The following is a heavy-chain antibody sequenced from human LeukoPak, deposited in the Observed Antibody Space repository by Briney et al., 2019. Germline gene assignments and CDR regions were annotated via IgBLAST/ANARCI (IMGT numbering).Heavy chain of an antibody. CDR3: AKLDLLGY. CDR2: INPNSGGT. J-gene: IGHJ4*02. CDR1: GYTFTRYY. V-gene: IGHV1-2*02. D-gene: IGHD2-15*01. Sequence: ASVKVSCKASGYTFTRYYMHWVRQAPGQGLEWMGWINPNSGGTNYAQEFQGRVTMTRDTSITTACMELSRLRSDDTAVYYCAKLDLLGYCGQGTLVTVSS.